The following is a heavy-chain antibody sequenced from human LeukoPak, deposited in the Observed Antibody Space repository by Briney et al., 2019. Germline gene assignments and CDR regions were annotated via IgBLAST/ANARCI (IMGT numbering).Heavy chain of an antibody. D-gene: IGHD1-26*01. V-gene: IGHV3-7*01. Sequence: GGSLRLSCAASGFTFTRYWMTWVRQAPGTGLELVANIKEDGSEKYYVDSVKGRFTISRDNAKNSLYLQMNSLRAEDTAVYYCVYGGSYYVAWGQGTLVTVSS. J-gene: IGHJ5*02. CDR3: VYGGSYYVA. CDR2: IKEDGSEK. CDR1: GFTFTRYW.